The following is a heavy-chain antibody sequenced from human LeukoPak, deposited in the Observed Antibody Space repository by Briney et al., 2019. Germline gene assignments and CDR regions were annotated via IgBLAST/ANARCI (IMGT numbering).Heavy chain of an antibody. CDR1: GFTFSSYA. CDR2: ISYDGSNK. CDR3: AREGDGYNSPPDY. Sequence: GRSLRPSCAASGFTFSSYAMHWVRQAPGKGLEWVAVISYDGSNKYYADSVKGRFTISRDNSKNTLYLQMNSLRAEDTAVYYCAREGDGYNSPPDYWGQGTLVTVSS. V-gene: IGHV3-30-3*01. D-gene: IGHD5-24*01. J-gene: IGHJ4*02.